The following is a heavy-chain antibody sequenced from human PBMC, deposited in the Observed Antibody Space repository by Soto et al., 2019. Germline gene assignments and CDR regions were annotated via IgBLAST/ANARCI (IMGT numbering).Heavy chain of an antibody. CDR1: GGSISSSNW. J-gene: IGHJ3*01. Sequence: QVQLQESGPGLVKPSGTLSLTCAVSGGSISSSNWWSWVRQSPGKGLEWIGEIYNSGSTIYNPSLKRRVIISVDKSENQFFLNLSSVTAADTAVYYCARRFREATSGYYYAFDVWGQGTMVTVSS. CDR3: ARRFREATSGYYYAFDV. CDR2: IYNSGST. V-gene: IGHV4-4*02. D-gene: IGHD3-22*01.